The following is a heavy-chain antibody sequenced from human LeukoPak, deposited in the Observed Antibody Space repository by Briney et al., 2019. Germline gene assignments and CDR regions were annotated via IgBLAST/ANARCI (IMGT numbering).Heavy chain of an antibody. D-gene: IGHD2-15*01. V-gene: IGHV3-23*01. CDR2: ISSSGGST. CDR3: AKGYCSG. Sequence: GGSLRLPCAASGFTFSNHAMSWVRQAPGKGLEWVSIISSSGGSTYYADSVKGRFTISRDNSKNTLYLQMNTLRAEDTAVYYCAKGYCSGWGQGTLVTVSS. J-gene: IGHJ4*02. CDR1: GFTFSNHA.